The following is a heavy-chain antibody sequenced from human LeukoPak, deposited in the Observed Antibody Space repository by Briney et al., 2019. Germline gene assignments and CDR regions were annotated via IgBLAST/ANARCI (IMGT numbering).Heavy chain of an antibody. Sequence: SETLSLTCTVSGGSISSYYWRWIRQPPGKGLGWIGYIYYSGSTNYNTSLNRRLPISVAPSKTQFSLKLSSVTAADTAVYYCASALATAFDYWGQGTLVTVSS. D-gene: IGHD2-15*01. V-gene: IGHV4-59*01. CDR3: ASALATAFDY. CDR2: IYYSGST. J-gene: IGHJ4*02. CDR1: GGSISSYY.